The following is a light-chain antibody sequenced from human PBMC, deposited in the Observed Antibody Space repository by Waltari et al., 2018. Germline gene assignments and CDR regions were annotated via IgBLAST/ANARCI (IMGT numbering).Light chain of an antibody. Sequence: ENVLTQSPGPLSLSPGERATLSCRASQSVSSSYLAWHQQKRGQAPRLRIYGASTRATGIPDRFSGSGSGTDFTLTISRLEPEDFAVYYCQQYGSSPRTFGQGTKVEIK. CDR3: QQYGSSPRT. J-gene: IGKJ1*01. CDR1: QSVSSSY. CDR2: GAS. V-gene: IGKV3-20*01.